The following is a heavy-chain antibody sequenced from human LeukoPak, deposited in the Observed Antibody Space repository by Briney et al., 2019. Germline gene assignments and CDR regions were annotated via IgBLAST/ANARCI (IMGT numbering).Heavy chain of an antibody. V-gene: IGHV4-61*02. D-gene: IGHD4-23*01. CDR1: GGSISSGSYY. CDR2: IYTSGST. CDR3: ARLHYGGNYGYYYYYMDV. J-gene: IGHJ6*03. Sequence: SGTLSLTCTVSGGSISSGSYYLSWIRQPAGKGLEWIGRIYTSGSTNYNPSLKSRVTISVDTSKNQFSLKLSSVTAADTAVYYCARLHYGGNYGYYYYYMDVWGKGTTVTISS.